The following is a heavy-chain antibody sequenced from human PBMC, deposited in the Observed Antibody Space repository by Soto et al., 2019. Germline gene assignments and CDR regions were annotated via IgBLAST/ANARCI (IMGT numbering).Heavy chain of an antibody. V-gene: IGHV4-39*01. CDR1: GGSISSSSYY. J-gene: IGHJ6*02. CDR3: ASCSIAAFGMDV. Sequence: SETLSLTCTVSGGSISSSSYYWGWIRQPPGKGLEWIGSIYYSGSTYYNPSLKSRVTISVDTSKNQFSLKLSSVTAADTAVYYCASCSIAAFGMDVWGQGTTVTAP. D-gene: IGHD6-6*01. CDR2: IYYSGST.